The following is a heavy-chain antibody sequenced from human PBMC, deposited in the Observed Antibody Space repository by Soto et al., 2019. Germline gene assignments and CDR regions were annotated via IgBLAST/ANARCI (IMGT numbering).Heavy chain of an antibody. CDR3: ARVPCSTTSCYTYYYYYGIDV. V-gene: IGHV1-3*01. CDR1: GYTFTSYA. D-gene: IGHD2-2*02. Sequence: QVQLVQSGAEVKKPGASVKVSCKASGYTFTSYAMHWVRQAPGQRLEWMGWINAGNGNTKYSQKFQGRVTITRDTSASTAYMELSSLRSEDTAVYYCARVPCSTTSCYTYYYYYGIDVWGQGTTVTVSS. J-gene: IGHJ6*02. CDR2: INAGNGNT.